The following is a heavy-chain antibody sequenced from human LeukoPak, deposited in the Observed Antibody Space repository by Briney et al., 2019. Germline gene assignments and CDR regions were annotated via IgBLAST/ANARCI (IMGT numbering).Heavy chain of an antibody. J-gene: IGHJ5*02. CDR2: IYSDGRT. CDR3: ARGVVVVPAADGAPADWFDP. D-gene: IGHD2-2*01. Sequence: WGSLRLSCAASGFTVSTNYMSWVRQAPGKGLEWVSVIYSDGRTYYADSVEGRFTISRDNSKNTLYLQMNSLRAEDTAVYYCARGVVVVPAADGAPADWFDPWGQGTL. CDR1: GFTVSTNY. V-gene: IGHV3-53*01.